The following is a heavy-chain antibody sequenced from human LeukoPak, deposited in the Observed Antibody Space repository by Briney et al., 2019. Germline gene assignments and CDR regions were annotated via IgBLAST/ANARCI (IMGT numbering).Heavy chain of an antibody. D-gene: IGHD6-19*01. V-gene: IGHV3-23*01. J-gene: IGHJ4*02. CDR1: GFTFSTYA. CDR2: IRSSGGST. Sequence: GGSLRLSCAASGFTFSTYAMSWVRQAPGKGLEWVSGIRSSGGSTYYSDSVKGRFTISRDHSKNTLYLQMNSLRAEDTAVYYCAKEVRESAWYYFDYWGQGTLVTVSS. CDR3: AKEVRESAWYYFDY.